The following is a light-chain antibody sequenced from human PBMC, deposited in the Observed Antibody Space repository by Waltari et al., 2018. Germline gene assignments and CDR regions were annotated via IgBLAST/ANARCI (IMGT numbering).Light chain of an antibody. V-gene: IGKV4-1*01. J-gene: IGKJ2*01. CDR2: WAS. Sequence: DIVMTQSPDSLAVSLGERATIHCKSSQSVLYSSNNKNYLAWYQQKPGQPPKLLIYWASTRESGVPDRFSGSGSGTDFTLTISSLQAEDVAVYYCQQYYSTVRTFGQGTKLEIK. CDR3: QQYYSTVRT. CDR1: QSVLYSSNNKNY.